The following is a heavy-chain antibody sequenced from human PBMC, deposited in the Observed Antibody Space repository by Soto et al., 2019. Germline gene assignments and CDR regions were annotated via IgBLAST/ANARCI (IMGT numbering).Heavy chain of an antibody. Sequence: RLSCAAFGFTFSTYWMHWVRQAPGKGLVWVSRIMSDGSSTNYADSVRGRFTVSRDNARNTLYLHINSLRAEDTGLYYCARAKGNSGAFDIWGQGTMVTVSS. CDR2: IMSDGSST. CDR3: ARAKGNSGAFDI. V-gene: IGHV3-74*01. J-gene: IGHJ3*02. CDR1: GFTFSTYW. D-gene: IGHD4-4*01.